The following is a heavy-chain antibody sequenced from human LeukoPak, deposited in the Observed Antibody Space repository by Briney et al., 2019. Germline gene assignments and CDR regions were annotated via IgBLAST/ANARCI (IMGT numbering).Heavy chain of an antibody. CDR1: GYTITGFY. CDR3: ARDQYYNSGSPALRY. D-gene: IGHD3-10*01. Sequence: ASVKVSCKASGYTITGFYMHWVRQAPGQGLEWMGRINPDSGGTNYAQKFQGWVTLTRDTSISTAYMELTSLKSDDTAVYYCARDQYYNSGSPALRYWGQGTLVTVSS. J-gene: IGHJ4*02. CDR2: INPDSGGT. V-gene: IGHV1-2*04.